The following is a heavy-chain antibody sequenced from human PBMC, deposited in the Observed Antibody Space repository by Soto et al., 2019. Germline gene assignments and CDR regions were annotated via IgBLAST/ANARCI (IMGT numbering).Heavy chain of an antibody. CDR3: ARPPSAIHYYYYMDV. CDR1: GFTFSDYY. J-gene: IGHJ6*03. Sequence: GGSLRLSCAASGFTFSDYYMSWIRQAPGKGLEWVSYISSSGSTIYYADSVKGRFTISRDNAKNSLYLQMNSLRAEDTAVYYCARPPSAIHYYYYMDVWGKGTTVTVSS. CDR2: ISSSGSTI. V-gene: IGHV3-11*01. D-gene: IGHD2-2*01.